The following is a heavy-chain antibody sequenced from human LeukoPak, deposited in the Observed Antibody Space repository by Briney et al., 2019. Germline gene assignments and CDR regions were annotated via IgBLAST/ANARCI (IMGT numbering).Heavy chain of an antibody. CDR2: ISTYNVNT. D-gene: IGHD4-17*01. Sequence: GASVKVSCKASGYTFTSHGITWVRQAPGQGLEWMGWISTYNVNTNYAQKLQGRVTMTTDTSTSTAYMELRSLRSDDTAVYYCARGKYGDYFRMVNWFDPWGQGTLVTVSS. CDR1: GYTFTSHG. CDR3: ARGKYGDYFRMVNWFDP. J-gene: IGHJ5*02. V-gene: IGHV1-18*04.